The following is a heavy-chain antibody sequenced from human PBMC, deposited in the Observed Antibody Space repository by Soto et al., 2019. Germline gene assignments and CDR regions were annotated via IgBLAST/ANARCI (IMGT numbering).Heavy chain of an antibody. CDR2: IYSGGST. D-gene: IGHD4-17*01. V-gene: IGHV3-66*01. CDR1: GFTVSSNY. J-gene: IGHJ4*02. Sequence: GGSLRLSCAASGFTVSSNYMSWVRQAPGKGLEWVSVIYSGGSTYYADSVKGRFTISRDNSKNTLYLQVNSLRAEDTAVYFCAHTADYIIVYWGQGALVTVPS. CDR3: AHTADYIIVY.